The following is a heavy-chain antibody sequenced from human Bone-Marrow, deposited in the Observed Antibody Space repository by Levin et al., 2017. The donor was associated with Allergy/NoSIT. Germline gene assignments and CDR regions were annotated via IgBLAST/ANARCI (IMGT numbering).Heavy chain of an antibody. V-gene: IGHV3-9*01. CDR2: ISSNSDSI. CDR3: AKLRAQCLGGTCTRGDCDL. J-gene: IGHJ2*01. CDR1: GFIFDDYA. Sequence: PGGSLRLSCEGSGFIFDDYAMHWVRQAPGKGLEWVSGISSNSDSIGYADSARGRFTISRDNAKKILYLEMNTLRPEDTALYYCAKLRAQCLGGTCTRGDCDLWGRGTPVTVSS. D-gene: IGHD2-15*01.